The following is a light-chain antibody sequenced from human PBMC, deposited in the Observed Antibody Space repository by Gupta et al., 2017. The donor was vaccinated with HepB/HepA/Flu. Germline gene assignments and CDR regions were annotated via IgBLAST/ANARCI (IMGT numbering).Light chain of an antibody. CDR1: SSNIGNNY. Sequence: QSVLTQPPSVSAAPGQKVTISCSGSSSNIGNNYVSWYQHLPGTAPKLLIYDNNKRPSGIPDRFSGSKSGTSATVGITGLQTGDEADFYCGTWDSSLSAVVFGGGTKLTVL. J-gene: IGLJ2*01. V-gene: IGLV1-51*01. CDR2: DNN. CDR3: GTWDSSLSAVV.